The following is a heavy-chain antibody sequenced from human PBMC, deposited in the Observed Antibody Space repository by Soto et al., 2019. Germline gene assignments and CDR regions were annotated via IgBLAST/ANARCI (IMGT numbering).Heavy chain of an antibody. CDR1: GYTFTGYY. J-gene: IGHJ4*02. CDR2: INPNSGDT. V-gene: IGHV1-2*02. CDR3: ARREQWLENFDY. Sequence: HVQLVQSGAAVKKPGASVKVSCKTSGYTFTGYYIHWIRQAPGQGLEWMGWINPNSGDTNYSHEFQGRVTMTSDTSITTAYVELTRQTSDDTAVYYCARREQWLENFDYWGQGTLVTVSS. D-gene: IGHD6-19*01.